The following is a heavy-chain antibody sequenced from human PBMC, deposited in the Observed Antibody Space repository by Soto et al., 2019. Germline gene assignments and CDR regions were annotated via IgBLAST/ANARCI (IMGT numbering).Heavy chain of an antibody. CDR1: GYTLTELS. Sequence: QVQLVQSGAEVKKPGASVKVSCKVSGYTLTELSMHWVRQAPGKGLEWMGGFDPEDGETIYAQKFQGRVTMTEDTATDTAYMVLSSLRSEDTAVYYCATDRTDGDYVGGGSIYYDGMDVWGQGTTVTVSS. V-gene: IGHV1-24*01. D-gene: IGHD4-17*01. J-gene: IGHJ6*02. CDR3: ATDRTDGDYVGGGSIYYDGMDV. CDR2: FDPEDGET.